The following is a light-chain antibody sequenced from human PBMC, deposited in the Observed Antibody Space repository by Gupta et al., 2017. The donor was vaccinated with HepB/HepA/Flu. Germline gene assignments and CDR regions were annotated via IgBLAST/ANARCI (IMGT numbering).Light chain of an antibody. Sequence: IVMPPSPDSLPVSLGERATINCKSSQSVLSSSNNQNYLAWYQQKPRQPPKLLIHWASTRKPGVPDRFSGSGSGSEFTLTIDNLQAEDVAIYYCQHYKGPPYTFGQGTKVEIK. V-gene: IGKV4-1*01. CDR2: WAS. CDR1: QSVLSSSNNQNY. J-gene: IGKJ2*01. CDR3: QHYKGPPYT.